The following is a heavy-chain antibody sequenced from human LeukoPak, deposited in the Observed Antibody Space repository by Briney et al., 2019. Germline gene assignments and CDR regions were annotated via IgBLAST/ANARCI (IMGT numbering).Heavy chain of an antibody. V-gene: IGHV3-30*03. D-gene: IGHD6-13*01. CDR1: GFTFSSYG. CDR2: ISYDGSNK. Sequence: GGSLRLSCAASGFTFSSYGMHWVRQAPGKGLEWVAVISYDGSNKYYADSVKGRFAIFRDNSKSTLYLEMNSLRPEDTAVYYCGRVHSSSWYCCSDYWGQGTLVTVSS. J-gene: IGHJ4*02. CDR3: GRVHSSSWYCCSDY.